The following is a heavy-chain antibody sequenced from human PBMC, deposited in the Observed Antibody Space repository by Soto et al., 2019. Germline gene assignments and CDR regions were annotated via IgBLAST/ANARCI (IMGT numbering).Heavy chain of an antibody. CDR2: ISYDGSNK. CDR1: GFTFSSYG. J-gene: IGHJ4*02. CDR3: AKDDGAYSGSFVFDY. D-gene: IGHD1-26*01. V-gene: IGHV3-30*18. Sequence: VGSLRLSCAASGFTFSSYGMHWVRQAPGKGLEWVAVISYDGSNKYYADSVKGRFTISRDNSKNTQYLQMNSLRAEDTAVYYCAKDDGAYSGSFVFDYWGQGTLVTVSS.